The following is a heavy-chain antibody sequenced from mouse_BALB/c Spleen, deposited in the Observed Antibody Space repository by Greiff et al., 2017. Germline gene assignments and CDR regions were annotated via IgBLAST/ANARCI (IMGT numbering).Heavy chain of an antibody. J-gene: IGHJ3*01. CDR2: ISYSGST. Sequence: EVKLQESGPGLVKPSQSLSLTCTVTGYSITSDYAWNWIRQFPGNKLEWMGYISYSGSTSYNPSLKSRISITRDTSKNQSCLQLNSVTTEDTATYYCARETYGYFAYWGQGTLVTVSA. D-gene: IGHD1-2*01. CDR3: ARETYGYFAY. V-gene: IGHV3-2*02. CDR1: GYSITSDYA.